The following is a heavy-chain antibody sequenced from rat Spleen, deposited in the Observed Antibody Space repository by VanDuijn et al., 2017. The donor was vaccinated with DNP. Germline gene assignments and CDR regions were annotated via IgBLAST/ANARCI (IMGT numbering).Heavy chain of an antibody. Sequence: EVQLVESDGGLVQPGRSLKLSCAASGFTFSDYYMAWVRQAPTKGLEWVATISYDGSSTYYRDSVKGRFTISRDNAKSTLYLQMDSLRSEDTATYYCARAARDSSSIGVMDAWGQGVMVTVSS. V-gene: IGHV5-29*01. J-gene: IGHJ2*01. CDR2: ISYDGSST. CDR3: ARAARDSSSIGVMDA. D-gene: IGHD1-2*01. CDR1: GFTFSDYY.